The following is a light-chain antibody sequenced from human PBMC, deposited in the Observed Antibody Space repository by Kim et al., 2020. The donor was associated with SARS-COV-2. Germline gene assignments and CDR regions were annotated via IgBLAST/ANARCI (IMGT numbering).Light chain of an antibody. CDR2: DAS. Sequence: DIQMTQSPSTLSASVGDRVTITCRASQSISSWLAWYQQKPGKAPKLLIYDASSLESGVPSRFSGSGSGTEFTLTISSLQPDDFATYYCQQYNSYSRTFGQVTKLEI. CDR1: QSISSW. CDR3: QQYNSYSRT. V-gene: IGKV1-5*01. J-gene: IGKJ2*01.